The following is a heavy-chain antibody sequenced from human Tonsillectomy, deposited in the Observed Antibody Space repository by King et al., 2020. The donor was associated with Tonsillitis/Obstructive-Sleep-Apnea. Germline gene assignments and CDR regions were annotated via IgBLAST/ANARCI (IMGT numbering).Heavy chain of an antibody. Sequence: VQLQQWGAGLLKPSETLSLTCAVYGGSFNNYYWSWIRQPPVKGLEGMGEINHSGSTNYNPSLESRVTISVDTSKSQFSLKLSSLTAADTAVYYCARGQKEGVVVFTDFDYWGQGTLVTVSS. CDR2: INHSGST. CDR3: ARGQKEGVVVFTDFDY. V-gene: IGHV4-34*01. CDR1: GGSFNNYY. J-gene: IGHJ4*02. D-gene: IGHD3-22*01.